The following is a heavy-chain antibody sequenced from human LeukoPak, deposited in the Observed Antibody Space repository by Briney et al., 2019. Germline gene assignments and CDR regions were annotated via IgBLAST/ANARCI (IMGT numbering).Heavy chain of an antibody. CDR1: GGSISSRSYF. CDR2: IYYSGST. D-gene: IGHD6-6*01. Sequence: SETLSLTCTVSGGSISSRSYFWGWIRQPPGKGLEWIGSIYYSGSTYYNPSLKDRVTISVDTSKNQFSLKLSSVTAADTAVYYCARDLSYQIAARPFDYWGQGTLVTVSS. J-gene: IGHJ4*02. CDR3: ARDLSYQIAARPFDY. V-gene: IGHV4-39*07.